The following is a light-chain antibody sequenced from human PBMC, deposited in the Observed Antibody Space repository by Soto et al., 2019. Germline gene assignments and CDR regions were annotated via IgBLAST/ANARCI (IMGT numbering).Light chain of an antibody. CDR2: RAS. J-gene: IGKJ4*01. CDR3: QQYESSPLT. V-gene: IGKV3-20*01. Sequence: EIVLTQSPDTLSLSPGERATLSSSASQSVSSSFLAWYHQKPGQAPRLLIYRASSRATGIPDRFTGSGSGTDFTLTISRLEPEDFAVYYCQQYESSPLTFGGGTKVEIK. CDR1: QSVSSSF.